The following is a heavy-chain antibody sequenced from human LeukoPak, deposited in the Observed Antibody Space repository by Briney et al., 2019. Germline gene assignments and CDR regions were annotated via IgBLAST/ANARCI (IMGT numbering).Heavy chain of an antibody. CDR3: ARSFDYYSSGYYPYYFDY. J-gene: IGHJ4*02. V-gene: IGHV4-34*01. Sequence: SATLSLTCAVYGGSFSGNYYWNWIRQPPGKGLEWIAEINHGGSTNHNPSLKNRVTISVDKSKNQFSLKLNSVTAADTAVYYCARSFDYYSSGYYPYYFDYWGQGTLVTVSS. CDR2: INHGGST. CDR1: GGSFSGNYY. D-gene: IGHD3-22*01.